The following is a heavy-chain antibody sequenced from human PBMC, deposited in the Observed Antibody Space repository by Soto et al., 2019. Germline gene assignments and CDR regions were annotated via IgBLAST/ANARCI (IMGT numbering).Heavy chain of an antibody. Sequence: SDTLSLTCAVSGGSISSFNWWSWVRQPPGKVLEWIGEIYHSGSTNYIPSLKIRVTISVDKSKNQFSLKLSSVTAADTAVYYCARYPARDAFDIWGQGTMVT. J-gene: IGHJ3*02. V-gene: IGHV4-4*02. D-gene: IGHD2-2*01. CDR2: IYHSGST. CDR1: GGSISSFNW. CDR3: ARYPARDAFDI.